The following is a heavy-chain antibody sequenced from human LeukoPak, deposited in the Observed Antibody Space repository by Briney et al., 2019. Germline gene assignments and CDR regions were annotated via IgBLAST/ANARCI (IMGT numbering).Heavy chain of an antibody. CDR3: TRHLGHV. D-gene: IGHD7-27*01. CDR1: GFTFSDAA. J-gene: IGHJ6*02. V-gene: IGHV3-73*01. CDR2: IRSRGGNYAT. Sequence: GGSLRLSCSASGFTFSDAAIHWVRQASGKGLEWVGRIRSRGGNYATAYTASVNGRFTISRDDSKNTAFLQMNSLKTEDTAIYYCTRHLGHVWGQGTTVTVSS.